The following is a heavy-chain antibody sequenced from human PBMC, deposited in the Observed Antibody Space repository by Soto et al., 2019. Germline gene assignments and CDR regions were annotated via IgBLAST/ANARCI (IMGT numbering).Heavy chain of an antibody. D-gene: IGHD5-12*01. Sequence: KPSETLSLTCTVSGGSINTFYWSWVRQPAGKGLEWIGRIFSSGSTSFNPSLESRVAMSVDTSKNYFSLNLSSVTAADMAVYYCAREGSYSAYNFAHGIQLWSFDFWGQGALVTVSS. CDR1: GGSINTFY. J-gene: IGHJ4*02. CDR3: AREGSYSAYNFAHGIQLWSFDF. CDR2: IFSSGST. V-gene: IGHV4-4*07.